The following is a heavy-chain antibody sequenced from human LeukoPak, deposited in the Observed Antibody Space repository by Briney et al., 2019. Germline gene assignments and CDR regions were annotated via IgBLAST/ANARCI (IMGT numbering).Heavy chain of an antibody. D-gene: IGHD3-16*01. V-gene: IGHV4-59*08. CDR3: HREGGGY. CDR1: GDSISNYY. CDR2: IHYSGST. Sequence: SETLSLTCTVSGDSISNYYWSWMRQPPGKGLEWIGNIHYSGSTEYNPSLKSRVTITVHTSKTQFSLELRSVTAADTAVYYCHREGGGYWGQGAPVTVSS. J-gene: IGHJ4*02.